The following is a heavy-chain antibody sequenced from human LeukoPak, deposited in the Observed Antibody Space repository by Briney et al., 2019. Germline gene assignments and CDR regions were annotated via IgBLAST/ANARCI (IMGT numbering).Heavy chain of an antibody. CDR1: GYTFTGYY. V-gene: IGHV1-46*01. J-gene: IGHJ3*02. Sequence: ASVKVSCKASGYTFTGYYIHWVRQAPGQGLEWMGIINPSGSSTSYAQKFQGRVTMTRDTSTSTVYMELSSLRSEDTAVYYCAGGTTNTKGAFDMWGQGTMVTVSS. CDR2: INPSGSST. D-gene: IGHD2-8*01. CDR3: AGGTTNTKGAFDM.